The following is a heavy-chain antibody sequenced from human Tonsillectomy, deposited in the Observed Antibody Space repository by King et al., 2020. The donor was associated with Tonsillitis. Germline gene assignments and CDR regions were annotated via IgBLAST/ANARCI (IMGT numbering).Heavy chain of an antibody. Sequence: HVQLVESGGGVVQPGRSLRLSCAASGFTFSSYAMHWVRQAPGKGLEWVAVISYDGSNKYYADSVKGRFTISRDNSKNTLYLQMNSLRAEDTAVYYCASAREAGYSSSWFISYYYDYGMDVWGQGTTVTVSS. J-gene: IGHJ6*02. CDR1: GFTFSSYA. V-gene: IGHV3-30-3*01. CDR3: ASAREAGYSSSWFISYYYDYGMDV. CDR2: ISYDGSNK. D-gene: IGHD6-13*01.